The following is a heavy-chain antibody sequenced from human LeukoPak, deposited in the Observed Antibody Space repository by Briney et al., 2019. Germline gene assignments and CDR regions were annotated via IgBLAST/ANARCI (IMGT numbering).Heavy chain of an antibody. V-gene: IGHV1-18*01. CDR3: ASQWLDPYYYYGMDV. Sequence: ASVTVSFTASGYTFTIYGISWVRQAPGQGLEWMGWISAYNGNTNYAQKLQGRVTMTTDTSTSTAYMELRSLRSDDTAVYYCASQWLDPYYYYGMDVWGQGTTVTVSS. D-gene: IGHD6-19*01. CDR1: GYTFTIYG. J-gene: IGHJ6*02. CDR2: ISAYNGNT.